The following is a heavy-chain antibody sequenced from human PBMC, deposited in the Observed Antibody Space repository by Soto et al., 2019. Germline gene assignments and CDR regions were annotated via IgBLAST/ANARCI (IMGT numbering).Heavy chain of an antibody. Sequence: ASETLSLTCTVSGGSISGGGYYWSWIRQHPGKGLEWIGYIYYSGSTYYNPSLKSRVTISVDTSKNQFSLKLSSVTAADTAVYYCASYCXSTSCYTPRKGYYGMDVWGQGTTVTVSS. J-gene: IGHJ6*02. CDR3: ASYCXSTSCYTPRKGYYGMDV. D-gene: IGHD2-2*02. V-gene: IGHV4-31*03. CDR1: GGSISGGGYY. CDR2: IYYSGST.